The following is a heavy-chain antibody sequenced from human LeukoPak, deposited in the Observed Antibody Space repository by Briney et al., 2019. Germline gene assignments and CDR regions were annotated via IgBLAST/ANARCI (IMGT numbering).Heavy chain of an antibody. V-gene: IGHV3-13*01. D-gene: IGHD6-13*01. CDR1: GFTFSSYD. J-gene: IGHJ6*03. CDR3: ARAAATYYYYYYMDV. CDR2: IGTAGDT. Sequence: GGSLRLSCAASGFTFSSYDMHWVRQATGKGLEWVSAIGTAGDTYYPGSVKGRFTISRENAKNSLYLQMNSLRAGDTAVYYCARAAATYYYYYYMDVWGKGTTVTVSS.